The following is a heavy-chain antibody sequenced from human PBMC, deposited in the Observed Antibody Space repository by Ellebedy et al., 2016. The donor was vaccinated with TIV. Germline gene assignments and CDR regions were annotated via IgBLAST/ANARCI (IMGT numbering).Heavy chain of an antibody. V-gene: IGHV1-46*01. CDR1: GYTFTSYY. CDR2: INPSGGST. Sequence: AASVKVSCKASGYTFTSYYMHWVRQAPGQGLEWMGIINPSGGSTSYAQKFQGRVTMTRDTSTSTVYMELRSLRSDDTAVYYCARAGIRAGDSSGYLDYWGQGTLVTVSS. CDR3: ARAGIRAGDSSGYLDY. D-gene: IGHD3-22*01. J-gene: IGHJ4*02.